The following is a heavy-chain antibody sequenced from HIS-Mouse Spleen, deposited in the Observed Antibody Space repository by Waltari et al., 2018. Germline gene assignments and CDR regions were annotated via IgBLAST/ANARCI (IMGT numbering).Heavy chain of an antibody. Sequence: QLQLQESGPGLVKPSETLSLTCPVSGGSIGSSIYSWGRLRQPPGKGLEWIGSIYYSGSTYYNPSLKSRVTISVDTSKNQFSLKLSSVTAADTAVYYCAREIPYSSSWYDWYFDLWGRGTLVTVSS. CDR2: IYYSGST. D-gene: IGHD6-13*01. V-gene: IGHV4-39*07. CDR3: AREIPYSSSWYDWYFDL. CDR1: GGSIGSSIYS. J-gene: IGHJ2*01.